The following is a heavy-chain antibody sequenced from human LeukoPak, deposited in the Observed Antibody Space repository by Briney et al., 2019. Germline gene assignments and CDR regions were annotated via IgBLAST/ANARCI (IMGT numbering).Heavy chain of an antibody. J-gene: IGHJ6*02. CDR2: ISSSSSTI. V-gene: IGHV3-48*01. Sequence: GGSLRLSCAASGFTFSSYSMNWVRQAPGKGLEWVSYISSSSSTIYYADSVKGRFTISRDNAKNSLYLQTNSLRAEDTAVYYCARRDYYYGMDVWGQGTTVTVSS. CDR3: ARRDYYYGMDV. CDR1: GFTFSSYS.